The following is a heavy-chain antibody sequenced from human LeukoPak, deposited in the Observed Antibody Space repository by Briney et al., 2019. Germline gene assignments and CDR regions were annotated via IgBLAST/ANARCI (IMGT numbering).Heavy chain of an antibody. Sequence: PGGSLRLSCAASGFTFSRHAMNWVRQAPGKGREWVSSMTNSGNYRYHSDSVKGRFTISRDNAKNSLYLQMNRLRVEDTAVYYCASENIVATSGALFDYWGRGTLVTVSS. CDR3: ASENIVATSGALFDY. V-gene: IGHV3-21*01. D-gene: IGHD5-12*01. J-gene: IGHJ4*02. CDR2: MTNSGNYR. CDR1: GFTFSRHA.